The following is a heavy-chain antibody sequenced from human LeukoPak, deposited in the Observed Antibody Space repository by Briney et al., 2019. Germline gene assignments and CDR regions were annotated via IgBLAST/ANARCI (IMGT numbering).Heavy chain of an antibody. V-gene: IGHV3-48*04. Sequence: PGGSLRLSCAASGFTFRSYSMNWVSQAPGKGLEWVPYISSSSSTIYYADSVKGRFTISRDNAKNSLYLQMNSLRAEDTAVYYCASALWFGELSMDVWGQGTTVTVSS. J-gene: IGHJ6*02. D-gene: IGHD3-10*01. CDR3: ASALWFGELSMDV. CDR2: ISSSSSTI. CDR1: GFTFRSYS.